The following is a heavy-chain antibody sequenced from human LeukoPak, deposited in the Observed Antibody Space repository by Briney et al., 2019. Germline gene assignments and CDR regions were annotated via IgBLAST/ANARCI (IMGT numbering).Heavy chain of an antibody. CDR3: ARDHGYDFWSGYYYIDY. Sequence: SETLSLTCTVSGGSISSGSYYWSWIRQPAGKGLEWIGRIYTSGSTNYNPSLKSRVTISVDTYKNQFSLKLSSVTAADTAVYYCARDHGYDFWSGYYYIDYWGQGTLVTVSS. D-gene: IGHD3-3*01. V-gene: IGHV4-61*02. CDR1: GGSISSGSYY. CDR2: IYTSGST. J-gene: IGHJ4*02.